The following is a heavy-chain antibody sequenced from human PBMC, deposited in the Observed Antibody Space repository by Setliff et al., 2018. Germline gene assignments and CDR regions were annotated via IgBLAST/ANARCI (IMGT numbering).Heavy chain of an antibody. CDR3: ARAVRGYYDFYYMDA. Sequence: SETLSLTCTVSGGSFTGTTYYWGWIRQSPGKGLEWIGSIYASGSTNYNPSLKSRVTLSVDTSKNQFSLKVSSVSAADTAIYYCARAVRGYYDFYYMDAWDKGATVTVSS. V-gene: IGHV4-39*07. D-gene: IGHD4-17*01. CDR2: IYASGST. CDR1: GGSFTGTTYY. J-gene: IGHJ6*03.